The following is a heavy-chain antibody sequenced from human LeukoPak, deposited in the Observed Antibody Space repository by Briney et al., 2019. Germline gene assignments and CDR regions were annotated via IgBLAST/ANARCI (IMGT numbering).Heavy chain of an antibody. CDR3: ARYSSGWYGFDY. CDR1: GGSISSGGYS. Sequence: SETLSLTCAVSGGSISSGGYSWSWIRQPPGKGLEWIGYIYHSGSTNYNPSLKSRVSISADTSKKQFSLRLSSVTAADTAVYYCARYSSGWYGFDYWGQGTLVTVSS. CDR2: IYHSGST. D-gene: IGHD6-19*01. J-gene: IGHJ4*02. V-gene: IGHV4-30-2*02.